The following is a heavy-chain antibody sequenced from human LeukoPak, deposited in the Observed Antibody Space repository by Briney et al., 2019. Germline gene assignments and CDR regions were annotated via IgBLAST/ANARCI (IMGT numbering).Heavy chain of an antibody. Sequence: GGSLRLSCAASGFTLSSYWMHWVRQVPGRGLEWVSSISSSSSHIYYADSVKGRFTISRDNAKNSLYLQMNSLRAEDTAVYYCARAYCSSISCYYYFDYWGQGTLVTVSS. CDR2: ISSSSSHI. J-gene: IGHJ4*02. CDR1: GFTLSSYW. D-gene: IGHD2-2*01. CDR3: ARAYCSSISCYYYFDY. V-gene: IGHV3-21*01.